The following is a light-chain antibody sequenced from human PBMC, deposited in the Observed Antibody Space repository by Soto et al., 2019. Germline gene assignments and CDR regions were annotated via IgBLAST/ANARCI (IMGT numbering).Light chain of an antibody. J-gene: IGLJ1*01. CDR2: EVS. V-gene: IGLV2-14*01. CDR3: SSFTSTNTLEV. Sequence: QSALTQPASVSGSLGQSITISCTGTSSDIGGYKYVSWFQQHPGKAPRLMIYEVSHRPSGVSNRFSGSKSGNTASLTISGLQAEDEADYYCSSFTSTNTLEVFGSGTKLTVL. CDR1: SSDIGGYKY.